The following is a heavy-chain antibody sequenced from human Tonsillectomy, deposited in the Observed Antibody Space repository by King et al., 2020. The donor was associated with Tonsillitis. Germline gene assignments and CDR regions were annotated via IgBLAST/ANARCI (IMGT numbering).Heavy chain of an antibody. CDR2: LSFDGSNK. V-gene: IGHV3-33*05. CDR3: ARRDKWEMTFDY. J-gene: IGHJ4*02. CDR1: GFTFRSYG. D-gene: IGHD1-26*01. Sequence: QLVQSGGGVVQPGRSLRLSCAASGFTFRSYGMHWVRQAPGKGLEWVAVLSFDGSNKYYVDSVKGRFTISRDNSKNTLYLQMNSLRAEVTAVYYCARRDKWEMTFDYWGQGTLVTVSS.